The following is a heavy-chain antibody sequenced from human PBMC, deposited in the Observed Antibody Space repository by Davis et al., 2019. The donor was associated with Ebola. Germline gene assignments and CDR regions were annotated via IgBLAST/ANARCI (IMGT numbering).Heavy chain of an antibody. CDR2: ISGSGGST. CDR3: AKVPAAAVPTDAFDI. Sequence: AISGSGGSTYYADSVKGRFTISRDNSKNTLYLQMNSLKAEDTAVYYCAKVPAAAVPTDAFDIWGQGTMVTVSS. J-gene: IGHJ3*02. D-gene: IGHD6-13*01. V-gene: IGHV3-23*01.